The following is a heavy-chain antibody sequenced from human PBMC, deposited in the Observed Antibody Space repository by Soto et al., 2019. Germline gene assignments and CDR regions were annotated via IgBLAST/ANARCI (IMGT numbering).Heavy chain of an antibody. D-gene: IGHD6-13*01. V-gene: IGHV2-5*01. CDR1: GFSLSTSGVG. J-gene: IGHJ6*02. CDR2: MYWNDDK. CDR3: VRVQQLEGMEV. Sequence: YGPTLVNPTQTITLTCTFSGFSLSTSGVGVGWIRQPPGKALEWLALMYWNDDKRYSASLQSRLTITKHTSKNQVVLTMSNIVPVDTATYVAVRVQQLEGMEVGGQGTTVTVSS.